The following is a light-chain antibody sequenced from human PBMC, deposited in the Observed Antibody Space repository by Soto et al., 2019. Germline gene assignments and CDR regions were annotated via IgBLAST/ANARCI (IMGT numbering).Light chain of an antibody. CDR1: SSDVGGYDY. J-gene: IGLJ1*01. V-gene: IGLV2-14*03. Sequence: QSALTQPASVSESPGQSITISCTGASSDVGGYDYVSWYQQHPGKAPKLMIYGVSHRPSGVSNRFSASKSGNTASLTISGLQVEDEADYYCSSYTSTAAYVIGPGTKVTVL. CDR2: GVS. CDR3: SSYTSTAAYV.